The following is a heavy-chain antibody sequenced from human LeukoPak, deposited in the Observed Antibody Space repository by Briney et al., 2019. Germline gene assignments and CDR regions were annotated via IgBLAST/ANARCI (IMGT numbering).Heavy chain of an antibody. Sequence: SQTLSLTCTVSGGSISSGGYYWSWIRQHPGKGLEWIGYIYYSGSTYYNPSLKSRLTISVDTSKNQFSLKLSSVTAADTAVYYCASLGAVAGYYFDYWGQGTLVTVSS. CDR1: GGSISSGGYY. CDR3: ASLGAVAGYYFDY. D-gene: IGHD6-19*01. V-gene: IGHV4-30-4*08. CDR2: IYYSGST. J-gene: IGHJ4*02.